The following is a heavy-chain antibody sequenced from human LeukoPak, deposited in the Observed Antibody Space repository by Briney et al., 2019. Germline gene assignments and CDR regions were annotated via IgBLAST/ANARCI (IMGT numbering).Heavy chain of an antibody. V-gene: IGHV1-69*04. CDR2: IIPIFGIA. J-gene: IGHJ6*02. CDR1: GGTFSSYA. CDR3: ARAGGTERIYYYYGMDV. D-gene: IGHD2/OR15-2a*01. Sequence: SMKVSCKASGGTFSSYAISWVRQAPGQGLEWMGRIIPIFGIANYAQKFQGRVTITADKSTSTAYMELSSLRSEDTAVYCCARAGGTERIYYYYGMDVWGQGTTVTVSS.